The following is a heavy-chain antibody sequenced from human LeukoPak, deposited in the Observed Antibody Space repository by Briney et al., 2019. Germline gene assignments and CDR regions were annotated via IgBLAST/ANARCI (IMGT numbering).Heavy chain of an antibody. D-gene: IGHD3-3*01. CDR1: GFIVSSCC. CDR3: VRHDGMVLPV. J-gene: IGHJ4*02. V-gene: IGHV3-49*04. Sequence: GGSLRLSCAASGFIVSSCCMNWVRQAPGKGLEWLGFITSKPYGETSHYAASVSGRFTFSRDDSKSIAYLQMNSLKTEDTAVYYCVRHDGMVLPVWGQGTLVTVSS. CDR2: ITSKPYGETS.